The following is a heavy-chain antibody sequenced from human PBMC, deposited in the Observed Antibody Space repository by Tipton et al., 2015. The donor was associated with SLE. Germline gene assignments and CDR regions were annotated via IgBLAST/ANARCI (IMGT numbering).Heavy chain of an antibody. CDR2: VSHLGTS. Sequence: TLSLTCAVSGGTFSNFYWSWVRQSPHKGLEYLAEVSHLGTSYYNPSLESRAIISVDSSKRQFSLEVKSVTAADTAIYYCVRQVGRYFAQWGQGTLVTVSS. J-gene: IGHJ4*02. CDR3: VRQVGRYFAQ. CDR1: GGTFSNFY. V-gene: IGHV4-34*01.